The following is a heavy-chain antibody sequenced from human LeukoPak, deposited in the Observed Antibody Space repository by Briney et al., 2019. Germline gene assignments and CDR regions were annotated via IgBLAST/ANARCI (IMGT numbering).Heavy chain of an antibody. CDR3: ARSREHTFDI. Sequence: ASVKVSCKASGYTFTDYYIHWVRQAPGQGLECMGWINPNSGDTNYAQKFQGRVTMTRETSISTAYMEVRRLRSDDTAVYYCARSREHTFDIWGQGTMVTVSS. J-gene: IGHJ3*02. V-gene: IGHV1-2*02. CDR2: INPNSGDT. CDR1: GYTFTDYY. D-gene: IGHD1-26*01.